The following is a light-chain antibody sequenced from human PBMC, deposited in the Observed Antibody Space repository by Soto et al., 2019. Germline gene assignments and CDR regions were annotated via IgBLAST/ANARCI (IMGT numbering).Light chain of an antibody. Sequence: DFVMTQSPDSLAVSLGERATINCKSSQSVLFGSTNYLAWYQQKSGQPPKLLINWASTRESGVPDRFSGSGSGTDFTLTISSLQAEDVAVYYCQRYYGTPLTFGGGTKVEIK. CDR2: WAS. J-gene: IGKJ4*01. CDR1: QSVLFGSTNY. CDR3: QRYYGTPLT. V-gene: IGKV4-1*01.